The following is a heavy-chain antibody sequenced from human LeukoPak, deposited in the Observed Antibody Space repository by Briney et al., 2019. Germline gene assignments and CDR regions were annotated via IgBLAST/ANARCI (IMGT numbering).Heavy chain of an antibody. D-gene: IGHD3-22*01. CDR2: IYYSGST. CDR3: AGTVYYYDSSGYLTYYYYYYYMDV. CDR1: RVSISRSSYY. Sequence: PSETLSLTSTVSRVSISRSSYYSGWTRPPPGEGLEWIRSIYYSGSTYYNTSLTRLVTISVDSSKNQCSLKLSSVTAADTAAYYCAGTVYYYDSSGYLTYYYYYYYMDVWGKGTTVTVSS. J-gene: IGHJ6*03. V-gene: IGHV4-39*07.